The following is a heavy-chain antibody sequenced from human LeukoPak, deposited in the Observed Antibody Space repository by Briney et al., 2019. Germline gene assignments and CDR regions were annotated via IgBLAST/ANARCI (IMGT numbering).Heavy chain of an antibody. Sequence: SVKVSCKASGGTFSSYAISWVRQAPGQGLEWMGGIIPIFGTANHAQKFQGRVTITTDESTSTAYMELSSLRSEDTAVYYCARHYRQLSGSYSSFDYWGQGTLVTVSS. D-gene: IGHD1-26*01. J-gene: IGHJ4*02. CDR2: IIPIFGTA. V-gene: IGHV1-69*05. CDR1: GGTFSSYA. CDR3: ARHYRQLSGSYSSFDY.